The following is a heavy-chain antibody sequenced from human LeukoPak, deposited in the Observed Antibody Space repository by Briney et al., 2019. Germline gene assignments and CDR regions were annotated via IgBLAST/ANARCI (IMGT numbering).Heavy chain of an antibody. D-gene: IGHD3-16*01. V-gene: IGHV4-31*03. Sequence: PSETLSLTCTVSGGSISSGGYYWSWIRQHPGKGLEWIGYIYYSGSTYHNPSLKSRVTISVDTSKNQFSLKLSSVTAADTAVYYCARDLIPHGMDVWGKGTTVTVSS. CDR2: IYYSGST. J-gene: IGHJ6*04. CDR1: GGSISSGGYY. CDR3: ARDLIPHGMDV.